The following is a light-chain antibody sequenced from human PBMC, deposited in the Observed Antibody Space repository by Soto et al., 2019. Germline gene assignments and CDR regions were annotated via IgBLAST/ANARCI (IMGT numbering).Light chain of an antibody. CDR3: QQRSNWPF. V-gene: IGKV3-11*01. J-gene: IGKJ5*01. CDR1: QSVSSY. Sequence: EIVLTQSPATLSLSPGERATLSCRASQSVSSYLAWYQQKPGQAPRLLIYGASNRATGIPARFSGSGSGTDFTLTISSLEPEDFAVYYCQQRSNWPFFGQGTRLEIK. CDR2: GAS.